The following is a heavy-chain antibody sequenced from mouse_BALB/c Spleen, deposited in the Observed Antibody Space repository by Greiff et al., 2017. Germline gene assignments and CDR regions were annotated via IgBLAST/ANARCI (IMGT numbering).Heavy chain of an antibody. V-gene: IGHV5-6-5*01. CDR1: GFTFSSYA. D-gene: IGHD1-1*01. CDR2: ISSGGST. CDR3: ASYSYYFDY. J-gene: IGHJ2*01. Sequence: EVKLMESGGGLVKPGGSLKLSCAASGFTFSSYAMSWVRQTPEKRLEWVASISSGGSTYYPDSVKGRFTISRDNARNILYLQMSSLRSEDTAMYYCASYSYYFDYWGQGTTLTVSS.